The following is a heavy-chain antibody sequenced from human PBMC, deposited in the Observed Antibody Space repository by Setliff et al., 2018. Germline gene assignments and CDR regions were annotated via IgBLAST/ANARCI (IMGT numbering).Heavy chain of an antibody. Sequence: ASVKVSCKASGYTFINYEINWVRQATGQGLEWMGGMNPNNGNTGYAQKFQGRVTMTRSTSISTAYMELSSLRSEDTAVYYCARFPRKGSDYWGQGTLVTVSS. CDR2: MNPNNGNT. CDR1: GYTFINYE. V-gene: IGHV1-8*02. CDR3: ARFPRKGSDY. D-gene: IGHD3-10*01. J-gene: IGHJ4*02.